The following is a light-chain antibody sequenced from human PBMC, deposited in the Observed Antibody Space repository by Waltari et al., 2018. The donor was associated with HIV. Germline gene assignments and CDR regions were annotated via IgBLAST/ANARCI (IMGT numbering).Light chain of an antibody. CDR3: QVWDSSSDHHV. Sequence: SYVLTQPPSVSVAPGKTARITCGGHNIGSRSVHWYQQKPGQAPVLVMYYGSDRPSGIPERFPGSNSGNTATLTISRIEAGDEADYFCQVWDSSSDHHVFGTGTKVTVL. CDR2: YGS. CDR1: NIGSRS. V-gene: IGLV3-21*04. J-gene: IGLJ1*01.